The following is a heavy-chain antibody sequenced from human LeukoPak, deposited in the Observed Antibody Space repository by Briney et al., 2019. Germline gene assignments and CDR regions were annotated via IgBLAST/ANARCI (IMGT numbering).Heavy chain of an antibody. V-gene: IGHV4-34*01. Sequence: SETLSLTCAVYGGSFSGYYWSWIRQPPGKGLEWIGEINHSGSTNYNPSLKSRVTISVDTSKNQFSLKLSSVTAADTAVYYCARVSYGSRSYYGYWGQGTLVTVSS. D-gene: IGHD3-10*01. CDR3: ARVSYGSRSYYGY. CDR1: GGSFSGYY. CDR2: INHSGST. J-gene: IGHJ4*02.